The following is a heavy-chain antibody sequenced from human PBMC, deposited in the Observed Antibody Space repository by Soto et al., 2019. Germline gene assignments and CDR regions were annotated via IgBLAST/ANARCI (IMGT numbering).Heavy chain of an antibody. V-gene: IGHV4-30-4*01. CDR3: ARVSYSGYESGLFDY. Sequence: SETLSLTCTVSGGSISSGDYYWSWIRQPPGKGLEWIGYIYYSGSTYYNPSLKSRVTISVDTSKNQFSLKLSSVTAADTAVYYCARVSYSGYESGLFDYWGQGTLVTVS. CDR2: IYYSGST. J-gene: IGHJ4*02. D-gene: IGHD5-12*01. CDR1: GGSISSGDYY.